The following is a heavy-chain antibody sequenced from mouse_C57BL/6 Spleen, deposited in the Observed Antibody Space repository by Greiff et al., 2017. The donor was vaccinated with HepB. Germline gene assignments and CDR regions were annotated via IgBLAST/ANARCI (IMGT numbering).Heavy chain of an antibody. CDR3: AWSYGSSYGGFPYFDY. CDR1: GFTFSSYA. D-gene: IGHD1-1*01. Sequence: EVKVVESGGGLVKPGGSLKLSCAASGFTFSSYAMSWVRQTPEKRLEWVATISDGGSYTYYPDNVKGRFTISRDNAKNNLYLQMSHLKSEDTAMYYCAWSYGSSYGGFPYFDYWGQGTTLTVSS. V-gene: IGHV5-4*03. J-gene: IGHJ2*01. CDR2: ISDGGSYT.